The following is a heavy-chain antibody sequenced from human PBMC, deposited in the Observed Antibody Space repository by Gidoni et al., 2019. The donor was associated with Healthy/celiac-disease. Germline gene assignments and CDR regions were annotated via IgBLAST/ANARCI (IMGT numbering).Heavy chain of an antibody. Sequence: EVQLLESGGGLVQPGWSLSLSCAASGFTFSSYAMSWVRQAAGKGLEWVSAISGSGGSTYYADSVKGRFTISRDNSKNTLYLQMNSLRAEDTAVYYCAKAGGGGSLDYWGQGTLVTVSS. V-gene: IGHV3-23*01. CDR3: AKAGGGGSLDY. J-gene: IGHJ4*02. CDR2: ISGSGGST. D-gene: IGHD2-15*01. CDR1: GFTFSSYA.